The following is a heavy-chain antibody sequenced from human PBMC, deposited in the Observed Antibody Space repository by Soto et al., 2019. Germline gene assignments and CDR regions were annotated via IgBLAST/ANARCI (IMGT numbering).Heavy chain of an antibody. CDR1: GFSFSIYS. Sequence: EVQLVESGGGLIQPGGSLRLSCAASGFSFSIYSMNWVRQAPGKGLEWISFIRSDSTTLLYADSVRGRCTISRDNAKNSMYLQMDSLRVEDTAMYYCVSQDSYGSGDCWGQGTLVSVSS. CDR3: VSQDSYGSGDC. J-gene: IGHJ4*02. D-gene: IGHD3-10*01. V-gene: IGHV3-48*01. CDR2: IRSDSTTL.